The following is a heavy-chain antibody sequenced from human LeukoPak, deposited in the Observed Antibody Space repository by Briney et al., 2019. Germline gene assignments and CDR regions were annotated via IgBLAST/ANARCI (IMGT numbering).Heavy chain of an antibody. J-gene: IGHJ4*02. CDR1: GGSISSSSYY. CDR3: ARATGSTSLSLGY. V-gene: IGHV4-39*01. CDR2: IYYSGST. D-gene: IGHD2-2*01. Sequence: PSETLSLTCTVSGGSISSSSYYWGWIRQPPGKGLEWIGGIYYSGSTYYNPSLKSRVTISVDTSKNQFSLKLSSVTAADTAVYYCARATGSTSLSLGYWGQGTLVTVSS.